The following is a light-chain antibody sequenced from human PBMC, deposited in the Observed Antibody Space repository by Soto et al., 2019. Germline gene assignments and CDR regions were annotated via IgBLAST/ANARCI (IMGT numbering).Light chain of an antibody. Sequence: SYELTQPLSVSVALGQTARITCGGNNIGSKNAHLYHQNPVQAPVLVIYRDSNRPSGIPERFSGSNSGNTATLTISRAQAGDEADYYCQVWHSSTARVFGGGTKLTVL. V-gene: IGLV3-9*01. CDR1: NIGSKN. CDR2: RDS. J-gene: IGLJ3*02. CDR3: QVWHSSTARV.